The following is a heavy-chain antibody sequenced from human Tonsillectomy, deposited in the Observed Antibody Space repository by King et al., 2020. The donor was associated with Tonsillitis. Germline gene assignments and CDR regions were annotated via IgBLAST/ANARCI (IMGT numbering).Heavy chain of an antibody. CDR1: GFTFSSYG. CDR3: AREGPLLRYFDWQYYYYGMDV. Sequence: VQLVQSGGGVVQPGRSLRLSCAASGFTFSSYGMHWVRQAPGKGLEWVAVISYDGSNKYYADSVKGRFTISRDNSKNTLYLQMNSLRAEDTAVYYFAREGPLLRYFDWQYYYYGMDVWGQGTTVTVSS. V-gene: IGHV3-33*05. CDR2: ISYDGSNK. D-gene: IGHD3-9*01. J-gene: IGHJ6*02.